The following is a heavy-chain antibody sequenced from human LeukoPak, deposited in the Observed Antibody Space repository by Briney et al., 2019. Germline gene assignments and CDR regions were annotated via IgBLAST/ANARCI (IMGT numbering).Heavy chain of an antibody. V-gene: IGHV3-21*06. CDR3: ARSLRDAFDI. CDR1: GFTFGSYT. Sequence: VQPGGSLRLSCAASGFTFGSYTMNWVRQAPGKGLEWVSSLSGTGRYIYYADLMKGRFTISRDNAKNSLYLQMNSLRAEDTAVYYCARSLRDAFDIWGQGTMVTVSS. CDR2: LSGTGRYI. J-gene: IGHJ3*02.